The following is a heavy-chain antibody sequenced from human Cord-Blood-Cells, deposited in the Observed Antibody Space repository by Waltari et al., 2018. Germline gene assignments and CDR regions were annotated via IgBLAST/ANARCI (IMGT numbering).Heavy chain of an antibody. CDR2: INPNSGGT. D-gene: IGHD6-6*01. CDR3: ARVWSEYSSSFDY. J-gene: IGHJ4*02. Sequence: QVQLVQAGAAVKKPGASVKVSCQAAGSTFTGHHTHCVRPAPGQGREWMGWINPNSGGTNYAQKFQGRVTMTRDTSISTAYMELSRLRSDDTAVYYCARVWSEYSSSFDYWGQGTLVTVSS. V-gene: IGHV1-2*02. CDR1: GSTFTGHH.